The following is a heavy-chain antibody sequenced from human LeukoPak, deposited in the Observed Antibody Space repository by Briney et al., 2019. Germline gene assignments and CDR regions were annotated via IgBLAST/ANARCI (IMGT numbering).Heavy chain of an antibody. D-gene: IGHD3-22*01. V-gene: IGHV3-11*01. Sequence: GGSLRLSCAASGFTFSDYYMSWIRQAPGKGLQWVSYISTGGSTIYYADSVKGRFTISRDNAKNSLYLQMNSLRAEDTAVYYCTRVNTYVYYYDSSGYYEWFDPWGQGTLVTVSS. CDR3: TRVNTYVYYYDSSGYYEWFDP. CDR2: ISTGGSTI. J-gene: IGHJ5*02. CDR1: GFTFSDYY.